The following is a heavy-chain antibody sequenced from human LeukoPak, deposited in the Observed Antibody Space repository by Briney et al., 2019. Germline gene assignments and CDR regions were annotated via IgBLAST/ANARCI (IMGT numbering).Heavy chain of an antibody. D-gene: IGHD3-22*01. Sequence: SETLSLTCAVYGGSFSGYYWSWIRQPPGKGLEWIGEINHSGSTNYNPSLKSRVTMSVDTSKNQFSLKLSSVTAADTAVYYCARDRYYYDSSGCYWFDPWGQGTLVTVSS. CDR1: GGSFSGYY. J-gene: IGHJ5*02. V-gene: IGHV4-34*01. CDR2: INHSGST. CDR3: ARDRYYYDSSGCYWFDP.